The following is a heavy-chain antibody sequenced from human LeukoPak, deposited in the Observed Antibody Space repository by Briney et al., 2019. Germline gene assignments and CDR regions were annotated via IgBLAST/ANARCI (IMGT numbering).Heavy chain of an antibody. Sequence: GGSLRLSCVASGFTFSSYGMHWVRQAPGKGLEWVAVISYDGSNKYYADSVKGRFTISRDNSKNTLYLQMNSLRAEDTAVYYCAKEHSSGYYYGPYDAFDIWGQGTMVTVSS. V-gene: IGHV3-30*18. D-gene: IGHD3-22*01. CDR2: ISYDGSNK. J-gene: IGHJ3*02. CDR3: AKEHSSGYYYGPYDAFDI. CDR1: GFTFSSYG.